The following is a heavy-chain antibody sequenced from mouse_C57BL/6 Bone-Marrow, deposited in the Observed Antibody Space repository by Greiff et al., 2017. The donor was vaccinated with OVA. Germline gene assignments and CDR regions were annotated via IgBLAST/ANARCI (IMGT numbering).Heavy chain of an antibody. J-gene: IGHJ2*02. CDR2: IAPSDSYI. Sequence: VKLQQPGAELVRPGTSVKVSCKASGYTFTNYWMHWVKQRPGQGLEWIGVIAPSDSYINYNQKFKGRATLTVDTSSSTAYMHLSSLTSEDSAVYYCAHYGSRLYLHYWGQGTSLTVSS. CDR1: GYTFTNYW. V-gene: IGHV1-59*01. CDR3: AHYGSRLYLHY. D-gene: IGHD1-1*01.